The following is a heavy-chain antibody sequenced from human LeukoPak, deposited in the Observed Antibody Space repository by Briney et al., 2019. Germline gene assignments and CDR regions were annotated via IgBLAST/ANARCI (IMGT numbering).Heavy chain of an antibody. CDR1: GGSFSGYY. CDR3: ARIMQTPWGMDV. D-gene: IGHD4-23*01. Sequence: SETLSLTCAVYGGSFSGYYWSWIRQPPGKGLEWIGEINHSGSTNYNPSLKSRVTISVDTSKNQFSLKVTSVSAADTAVYYCARIMQTPWGMDVWGQGTTVTVSS. CDR2: INHSGST. J-gene: IGHJ6*02. V-gene: IGHV4-34*01.